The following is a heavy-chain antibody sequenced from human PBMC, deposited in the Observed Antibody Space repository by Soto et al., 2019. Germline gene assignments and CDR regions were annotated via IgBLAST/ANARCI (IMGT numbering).Heavy chain of an antibody. CDR1: GGSFSGYY. CDR2: INHSGTT. Sequence: QVQLQQWGAGLLKPSETLSLTCAVYGGSFSGYYWSWIRQPPGKGLEWIGEINHSGTTNYNPSLKSRVTTSVDTSKNQFSLKLTSVTAADTAVYYCARVTRGDYLLTFSLRGMDVWGQGTPVTVSS. J-gene: IGHJ6*02. V-gene: IGHV4-34*01. D-gene: IGHD4-17*01. CDR3: ARVTRGDYLLTFSLRGMDV.